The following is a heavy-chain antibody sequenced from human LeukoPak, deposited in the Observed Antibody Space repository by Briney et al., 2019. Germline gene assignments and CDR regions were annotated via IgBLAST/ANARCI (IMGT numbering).Heavy chain of an antibody. CDR3: AKESSGGWYFDY. J-gene: IGHJ4*02. CDR1: GFTFSINV. D-gene: IGHD6-19*01. CDR2: IPASGDST. Sequence: GGPLRLSCAASGFTFSINVMIWVRQAPGKGLEWVSSIPASGDSTYYADSVKGRFTISRDNSKNSLYLQMNSLRAEDTAVYYCAKESSGGWYFDYWGQGTLVTVSS. V-gene: IGHV3-23*01.